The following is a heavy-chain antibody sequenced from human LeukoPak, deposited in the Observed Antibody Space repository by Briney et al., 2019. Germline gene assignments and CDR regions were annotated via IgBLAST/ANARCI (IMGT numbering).Heavy chain of an antibody. V-gene: IGHV4-59*01. CDR2: IYYSGST. Sequence: SETLCLTCAVSGGSISRYYWSWVRQPPGKGLEWIGSIYYSGSTNYNPSLKNRVTISVDTSKNQFSLKLSSVTAADTAVYYCARVFGNYDYAFDIWGQGTMVTVSS. CDR1: GGSISRYY. J-gene: IGHJ3*02. D-gene: IGHD3-22*01. CDR3: ARVFGNYDYAFDI.